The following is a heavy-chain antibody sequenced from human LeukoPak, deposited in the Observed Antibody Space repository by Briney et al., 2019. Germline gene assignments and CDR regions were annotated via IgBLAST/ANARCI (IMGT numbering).Heavy chain of an antibody. Sequence: SETLSLTCTVSGGSISSSSYYWGWIRQPPGKGLEWIGSIYYSGSTYYNPSLKSRVTISVDTSKNQFSLKLSSVTAADTAVYYCARESTYYYGSGSSNWGQGTLVTVSS. CDR2: IYYSGST. J-gene: IGHJ4*02. D-gene: IGHD3-10*01. V-gene: IGHV4-39*07. CDR3: ARESTYYYGSGSSN. CDR1: GGSISSSSYY.